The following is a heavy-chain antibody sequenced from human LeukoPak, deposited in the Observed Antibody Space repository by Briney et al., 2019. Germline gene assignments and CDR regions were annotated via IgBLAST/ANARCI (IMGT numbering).Heavy chain of an antibody. CDR2: INHSGST. V-gene: IGHV4-34*01. J-gene: IGHJ6*03. CDR1: GGSFSGYY. D-gene: IGHD2-15*01. CDR3: ARGRGYCSGGSCYSRWGSPGGYYYYMDV. Sequence: SETLSLTCAVYGGSFSGYYWSWIRQPPGKGLEWIGEINHSGSTNYNPFLKSRVTISVDTSKNQFSLNLSSVTAADSAVYYCARGRGYCSGGSCYSRWGSPGGYYYYMDVWGKGTTVTVSS.